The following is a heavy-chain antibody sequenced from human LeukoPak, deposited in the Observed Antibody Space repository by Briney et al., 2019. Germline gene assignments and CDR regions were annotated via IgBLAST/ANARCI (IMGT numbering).Heavy chain of an antibody. CDR2: IYTSGST. Sequence: NPSETLSLTCTVSGGSISSYYWSWIRQPPGKGLEWIGYIYTSGSTNYNPSLKSRVTISVDTSKNQFSLKLSSVTAADTAVYYCARLDGGWLDYWGQGTLVTVSS. CDR3: ARLDGGWLDY. CDR1: GGSISSYY. J-gene: IGHJ4*02. D-gene: IGHD6-19*01. V-gene: IGHV4-4*09.